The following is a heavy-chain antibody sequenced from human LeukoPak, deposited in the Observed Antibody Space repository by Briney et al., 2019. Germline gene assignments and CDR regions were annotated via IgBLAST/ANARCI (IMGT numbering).Heavy chain of an antibody. Sequence: PSETLSLTCAVYGGSFSDYSWNWIRQPPGKGLEWIGEINHSGSTNRNPSLKSRVTISVDTSKNQFSLKLSSVTAADTAVYYCARTPGIAALYYFDYWGQGTLVTVSS. D-gene: IGHD6-13*01. CDR1: GGSFSDYS. V-gene: IGHV4-34*01. CDR3: ARTPGIAALYYFDY. CDR2: INHSGST. J-gene: IGHJ4*02.